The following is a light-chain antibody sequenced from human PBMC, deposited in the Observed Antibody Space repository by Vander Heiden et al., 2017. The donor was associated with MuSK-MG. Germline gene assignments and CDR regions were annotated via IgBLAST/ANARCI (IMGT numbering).Light chain of an antibody. Sequence: DIKMTQSPSSLSASVGDRVTITCRASHAISTYLNWYQHKPGKAPQLLIYAASSLQSGVPSRFSGSGSGTDFTLTISRLQREDFATYYCQQRHNTPITFGQGTQVEVK. CDR2: AAS. J-gene: IGKJ5*01. CDR3: QQRHNTPIT. CDR1: HAISTY. V-gene: IGKV1-39*01.